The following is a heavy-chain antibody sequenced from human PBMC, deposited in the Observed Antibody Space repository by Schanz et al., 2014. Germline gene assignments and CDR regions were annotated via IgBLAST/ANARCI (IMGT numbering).Heavy chain of an antibody. Sequence: QVQLVESGGGVVQPGRSLRLSCAASGFTVRSYAMHWVRQAPGKGLEWVAAISYDGSNQYYTDSVKGRFTVSRDNSKDTLYLQMSGLTPEDTAVYYCARGPIPIQGVPMDFWGQGTLVTVSS. CDR3: ARGPIPIQGVPMDF. J-gene: IGHJ4*02. D-gene: IGHD3-10*01. CDR2: ISYDGSNQ. V-gene: IGHV3-30*04. CDR1: GFTVRSYA.